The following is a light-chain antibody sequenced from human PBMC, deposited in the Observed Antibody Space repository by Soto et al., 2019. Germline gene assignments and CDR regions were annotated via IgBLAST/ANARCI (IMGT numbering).Light chain of an antibody. CDR1: QGISNY. J-gene: IGKJ4*01. CDR3: HKYNSAPLT. Sequence: DIQMTQSPSSLSASVGDRVTITCRASQGISNYLAWYQQKPGKVPKLLIYAASPLQSGVPSRFSGSGSGKDFTLTISNLQPEDVATYYCHKYNSAPLTFGGGTKVEIK. V-gene: IGKV1-27*01. CDR2: AAS.